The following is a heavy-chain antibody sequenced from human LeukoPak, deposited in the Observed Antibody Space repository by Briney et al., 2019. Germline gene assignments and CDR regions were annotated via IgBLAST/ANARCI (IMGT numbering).Heavy chain of an antibody. CDR2: INTNTGNP. V-gene: IGHV7-4-1*01. CDR3: ARDSFTDGASTFDI. Sequence: GASVKVSCKASGYTFTTYAMNWVRQAPGQGLEWMGWINTNTGNPTYAQGFTGRFVFSLDTSVSTAYLQIFSLEVEDIAVYYCARDSFTDGASTFDIWGQGTMVTVSS. D-gene: IGHD3-16*01. J-gene: IGHJ3*02. CDR1: GYTFTTYA.